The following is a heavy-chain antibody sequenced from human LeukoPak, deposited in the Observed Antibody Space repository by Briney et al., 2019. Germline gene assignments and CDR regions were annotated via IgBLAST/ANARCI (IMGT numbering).Heavy chain of an antibody. CDR1: GLSFSSYN. V-gene: IGHV3-48*01. Sequence: GGSLRLSCTASGLSFSSYNMNWVRQAPGKGPEWVAYITANNTTKYYADSVKGRFTISRDNAKKSLFLQMNSLRAEDTAVYYCAASSAFSSSWRSWGQGTVVTVSS. D-gene: IGHD6-13*01. CDR2: ITANNTTK. CDR3: AASSAFSSSWRS. J-gene: IGHJ5*02.